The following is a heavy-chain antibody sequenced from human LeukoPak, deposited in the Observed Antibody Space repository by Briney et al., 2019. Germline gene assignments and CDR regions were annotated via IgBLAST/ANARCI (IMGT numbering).Heavy chain of an antibody. J-gene: IGHJ4*02. CDR3: ARDPRTSSTSRNYFES. Sequence: GRSLRLSCTASGFTFTSYAMHWVRQAPGKGLEWVAVISYDASNKYYADSVKGRFTISRDNSKNTLYLQMNSLRGEDTAVYYCARDPRTSSTSRNYFESWGQGTLVTVSS. D-gene: IGHD6-13*01. CDR2: ISYDASNK. V-gene: IGHV3-30*04. CDR1: GFTFTSYA.